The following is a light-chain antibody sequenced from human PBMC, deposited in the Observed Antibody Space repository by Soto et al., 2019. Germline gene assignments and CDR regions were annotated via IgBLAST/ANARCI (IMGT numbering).Light chain of an antibody. Sequence: EIVLTQSPGTLSLSPGERATLSCRASQSLSSNYLAWYQQRPGQAPRLLILGASNRTTGIPARFSGDGSGTHFTLTISRLEPEDAVVYYCQEYGSAPWTFGQGTKVEIK. CDR1: QSLSSNY. CDR2: GAS. V-gene: IGKV3-20*01. CDR3: QEYGSAPWT. J-gene: IGKJ1*01.